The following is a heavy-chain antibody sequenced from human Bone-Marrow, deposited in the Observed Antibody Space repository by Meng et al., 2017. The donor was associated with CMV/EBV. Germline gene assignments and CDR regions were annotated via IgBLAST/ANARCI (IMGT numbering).Heavy chain of an antibody. CDR2: IIPILGIA. CDR3: ARDSIRQLLMEMVRFDP. D-gene: IGHD2-2*01. CDR1: GGTFSSYA. V-gene: IGHV1-69*10. Sequence: SSVKVSRKASGGTFSSYAISWVRQAPGQGLEWMGGIIPILGIANYAQKFQGRVTITADKSKSTDYMELSSLRSEDTAVYYCARDSIRQLLMEMVRFDPWGQGTLVTVSS. J-gene: IGHJ5*02.